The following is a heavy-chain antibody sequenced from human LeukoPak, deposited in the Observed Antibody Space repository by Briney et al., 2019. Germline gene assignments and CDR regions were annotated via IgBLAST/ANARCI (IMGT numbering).Heavy chain of an antibody. J-gene: IGHJ3*02. D-gene: IGHD5-12*01. V-gene: IGHV3-21*01. CDR1: VFTFSSYS. CDR3: ARPRGLGGYEHAFDI. Sequence: GGSLRLSCAASVFTFSSYSMNWVRQAPGKGLEWVSSISSSSSYIYYADSVKGRFTISRDNAKNSLYLQMNSLRAEDTAVYYCARPRGLGGYEHAFDIWGQGTMVTVSS. CDR2: ISSSSSYI.